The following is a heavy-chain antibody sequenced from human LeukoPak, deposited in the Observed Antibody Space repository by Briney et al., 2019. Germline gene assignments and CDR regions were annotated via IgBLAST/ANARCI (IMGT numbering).Heavy chain of an antibody. CDR1: GFTFSTYW. J-gene: IGHJ4*02. CDR3: ARGASSAYYVDY. V-gene: IGHV3-74*01. D-gene: IGHD3-22*01. Sequence: GGSLRLSCAASGFTFSTYWMHWVRQAPGKGLVWVSRIKYDGSMTTYGDSVKGRFSISRDNAKNTVDLQMNSLRAEDTAVHYCARGASSAYYVDYWGQGTLVSVSS. CDR2: IKYDGSMT.